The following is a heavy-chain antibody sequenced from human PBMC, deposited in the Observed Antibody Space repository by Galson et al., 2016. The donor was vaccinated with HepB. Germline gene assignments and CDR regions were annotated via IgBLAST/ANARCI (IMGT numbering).Heavy chain of an antibody. J-gene: IGHJ4*02. D-gene: IGHD2-21*02. CDR2: ISYDGGDK. CDR3: AKLDCGRDCPRDD. CDR1: GFTFGRYG. V-gene: IGHV3-30*19. Sequence: SLRLSCAASGFTFGRYGMHWVRQAPGKGLEWVAVISYDGGDKHYADSVKGRFTVSRDNSKNTLFLQMNSLRVEDTAVYYCAKLDCGRDCPRDDWGQGTQVTVS.